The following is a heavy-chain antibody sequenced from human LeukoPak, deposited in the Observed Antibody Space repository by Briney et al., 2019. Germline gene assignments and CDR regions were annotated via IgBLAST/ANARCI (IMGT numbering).Heavy chain of an antibody. D-gene: IGHD3-10*01. J-gene: IGHJ4*02. CDR2: INAGNGNT. CDR1: GYTFTSYA. CDR3: ASGGYYYTSGSYYTLLAFDY. Sequence: GASVKVSCTASGYTFTSYAMHWVRQAPGQRLEWMGWINAGNGNTKYSQKFRGRVTITRDTSASTAYMELSSLRSEDTAVYYCASGGYYYTSGSYYTLLAFDYWGQGTLVSVSS. V-gene: IGHV1-3*01.